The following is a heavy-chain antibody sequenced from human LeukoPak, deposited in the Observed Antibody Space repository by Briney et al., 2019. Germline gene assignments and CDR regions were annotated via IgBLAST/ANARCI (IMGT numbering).Heavy chain of an antibody. CDR2: INEDGNEK. CDR3: ATLSYRRFDY. Sequence: PGVSLRLSCAASGLTFSRFWMIWIRQVPGKGLEWVATINEDGNEKWYADSVKSRFTISRDNARNSLYLQMNSLRAEDTAVYYCATLSYRRFDYWGQGALVTVSS. V-gene: IGHV3-7*01. CDR1: GLTFSRFW. J-gene: IGHJ4*02. D-gene: IGHD1-14*01.